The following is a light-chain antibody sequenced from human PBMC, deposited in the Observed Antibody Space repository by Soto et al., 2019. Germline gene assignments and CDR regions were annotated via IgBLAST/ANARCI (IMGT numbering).Light chain of an antibody. Sequence: EIVLTQSPATLSLSPGERATLSCRASQSISIYLAWYQQKPGQAPRLLIYDVFNRATGIPARFSGSGSGTDFTLTISSLDPEDFAVYYGQQRSNWPPEITFGQGTRLDIK. J-gene: IGKJ5*01. CDR1: QSISIY. V-gene: IGKV3-11*01. CDR3: QQRSNWPPEIT. CDR2: DVF.